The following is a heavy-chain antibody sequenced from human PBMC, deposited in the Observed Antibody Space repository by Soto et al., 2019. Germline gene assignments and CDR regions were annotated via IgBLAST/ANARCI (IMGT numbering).Heavy chain of an antibody. CDR3: PREKPYSSNWYHDY. V-gene: IGHV4-34*01. Sequence: QVQLQQWGAGLLKPSETLSLTCAVYDGSFSGYYWSWIRQPQGKGLEWIGEINHSGSTNYNPSLKSRVTKSVDPSKNQFSLKLSSVTAADTSVYYCPREKPYSSNWYHDYWGQGTLFTVSS. CDR2: INHSGST. J-gene: IGHJ4*02. CDR1: DGSFSGYY. D-gene: IGHD6-13*01.